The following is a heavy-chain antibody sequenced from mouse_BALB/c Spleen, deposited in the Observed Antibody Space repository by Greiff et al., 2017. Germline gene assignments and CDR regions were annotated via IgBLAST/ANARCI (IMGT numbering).Heavy chain of an antibody. CDR3: AHYGNYGFAY. CDR1: GISITTGNYR. Sequence: EVKLVESGPGLVKPSQTVSLTCTVTGISITTGNYRWSWIRQFPGNKLEWIGYIYYSGTITYNPSLTSRTTITRDTSKNQFFLEMNSLTAEDTATYYCAHYGNYGFAYWGQGTLVTVSA. J-gene: IGHJ3*01. V-gene: IGHV3-5*02. D-gene: IGHD2-1*01. CDR2: IYYSGTI.